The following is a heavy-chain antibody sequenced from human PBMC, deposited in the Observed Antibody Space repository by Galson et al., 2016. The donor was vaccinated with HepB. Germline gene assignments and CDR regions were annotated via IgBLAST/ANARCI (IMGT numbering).Heavy chain of an antibody. Sequence: CAISGDSVSTDSATWNWIRQSPSRGLEWLGRTYYRSMWYYDYAVSLKGRTIINPDTSKNQFSLQLSSVTPEDTAVYYCARGPHLKYHGMDVWGQGTTVTVSS. CDR2: TYYRSMWYY. CDR3: ARGPHLKYHGMDV. J-gene: IGHJ6*02. CDR1: GDSVSTDSAT. V-gene: IGHV6-1*01.